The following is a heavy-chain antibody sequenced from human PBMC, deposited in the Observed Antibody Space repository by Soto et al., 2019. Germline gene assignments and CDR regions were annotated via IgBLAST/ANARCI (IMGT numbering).Heavy chain of an antibody. J-gene: IGHJ4*02. CDR1: GYTFTSYY. Sequence: ASGKVSCKASGYTFTSYYMHWVRQAPGQGLEWMGIINPSGGSTSYAQKFQGRVTMTRDTSTSTVYMELSSLRSEDTAVYYCARDLVITFGGVIGHPPHYFDYWGQGTLVTVSS. CDR2: INPSGGST. V-gene: IGHV1-46*01. D-gene: IGHD3-16*02. CDR3: ARDLVITFGGVIGHPPHYFDY.